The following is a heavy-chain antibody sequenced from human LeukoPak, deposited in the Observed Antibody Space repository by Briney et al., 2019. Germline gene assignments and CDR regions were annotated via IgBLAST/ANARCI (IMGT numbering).Heavy chain of an antibody. CDR1: GYSISSGYY. CDR3: ARGLESPIVVPAGWYVFGY. CDR2: IYHSGST. V-gene: IGHV4-38-2*02. J-gene: IGHJ4*02. Sequence: SETLSLTCTVSGYSISSGYYWGWIRQPPGKGLEWIGSIYHSGSTYYNPSLKSRVTISVDTSENQFSLKLSSVTAADTAVYYCARGLESPIVVPAGWYVFGYWGQGTLVTVSS. D-gene: IGHD2-2*01.